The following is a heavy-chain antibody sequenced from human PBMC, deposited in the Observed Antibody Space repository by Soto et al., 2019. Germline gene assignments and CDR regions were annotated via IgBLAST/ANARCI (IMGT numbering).Heavy chain of an antibody. J-gene: IGHJ4*02. CDR1: GYTFTSYG. V-gene: IGHV1-18*01. D-gene: IGHD3-10*01. CDR2: ISAYNGNT. Sequence: ASVKVSCKASGYTFTSYGISWVRQAPGQGLEWMGWISAYNGNTNYAQKLQGRVTMTTDTSTSTAYMELRSLRSDDTAVYYCAREELTMVRGVITYYFDYWGQGTLVTVSS. CDR3: AREELTMVRGVITYYFDY.